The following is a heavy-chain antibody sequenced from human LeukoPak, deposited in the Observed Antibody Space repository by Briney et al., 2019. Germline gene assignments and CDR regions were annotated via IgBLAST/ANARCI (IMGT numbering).Heavy chain of an antibody. V-gene: IGHV4-34*01. D-gene: IGHD3-10*01. CDR1: GGSFSGYY. CDR3: ARGRVTMVRGSALGY. CDR2: INHSGST. J-gene: IGHJ4*02. Sequence: SETLSLTCAVYGGSFSGYYWSWIRQPPGKGLEWIGEINHSGSTNYNPSLKSRATISVDTSKNQFSLKLSSVTAADTAVYYCARGRVTMVRGSALGYWGQGTLVTVSS.